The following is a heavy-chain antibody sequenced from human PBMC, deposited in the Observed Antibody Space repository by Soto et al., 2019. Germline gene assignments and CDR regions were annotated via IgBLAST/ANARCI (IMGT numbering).Heavy chain of an antibody. J-gene: IGHJ6*02. CDR1: GFTFSSYG. Sequence: QVQLVESGGGVVQPGRSLRLSCAASGFTFSSYGMHWVRQAPGKGLEWVAVIWYDGSNKYYADSVKGRFTISRDNSKNTLYLQMNSLRAEDTAVYYWARSPPGRGWSYYCYGMDVWGQGTTVTVSS. CDR2: IWYDGSNK. CDR3: ARSPPGRGWSYYCYGMDV. D-gene: IGHD3-10*01. V-gene: IGHV3-33*01.